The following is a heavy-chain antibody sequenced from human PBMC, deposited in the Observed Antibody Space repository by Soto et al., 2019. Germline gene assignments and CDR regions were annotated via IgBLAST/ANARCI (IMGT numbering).Heavy chain of an antibody. Sequence: QVQLQESGPGLVKSSQTLSLTCTVSGGSISSDGNYWSWIRQHPGKGLEWIGYIYYSGSTYYNPSLKSRDTISVDTSKNQFSLKLNSVTAADTAVYYCARARMVRGIIYYYGMDVWGQGTTVTVSS. V-gene: IGHV4-31*03. CDR3: ARARMVRGIIYYYGMDV. J-gene: IGHJ6*02. CDR2: IYYSGST. CDR1: GGSISSDGNY. D-gene: IGHD3-10*01.